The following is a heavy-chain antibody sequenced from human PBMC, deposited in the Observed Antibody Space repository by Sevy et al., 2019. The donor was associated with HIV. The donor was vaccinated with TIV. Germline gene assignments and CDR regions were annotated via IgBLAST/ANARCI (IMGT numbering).Heavy chain of an antibody. J-gene: IGHJ4*02. CDR1: GYSFTSSW. Sequence: GESLKISCKASGYSFTSSWIGWVRQMPGKGLEWMGIIYTTDSDARYSPSFEGQVTISVDKSISTAYLQWSSLKASDTAMYYCARRGASGGWYHFDYCGQGTLVTISS. D-gene: IGHD6-19*01. V-gene: IGHV5-51*01. CDR2: IYTTDSDA. CDR3: ARRGASGGWYHFDY.